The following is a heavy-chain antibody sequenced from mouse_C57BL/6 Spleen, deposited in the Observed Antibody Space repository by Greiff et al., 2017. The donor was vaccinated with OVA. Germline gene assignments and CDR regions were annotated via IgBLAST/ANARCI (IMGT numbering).Heavy chain of an antibody. J-gene: IGHJ4*01. Sequence: VQLQQPGAELVKPGASVKLSCKASGYTFTSYWMQWVKQRPGQGLEWIGEIDPSDSYTNYNQKFKGKATLTVDTSSSTAYMQLSSLTSEDSAVYYCARKGGSSHYYAMDYWGQGTSVTVSS. CDR2: IDPSDSYT. CDR3: ARKGGSSHYYAMDY. CDR1: GYTFTSYW. V-gene: IGHV1-50*01. D-gene: IGHD1-1*01.